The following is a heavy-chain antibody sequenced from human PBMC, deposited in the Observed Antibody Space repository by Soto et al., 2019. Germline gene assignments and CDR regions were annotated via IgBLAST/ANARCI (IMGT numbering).Heavy chain of an antibody. CDR1: GFTSSDSY. Sequence: QVQLVESGGGLVKPGGSLRLSCAASGFTSSDSYMSWIRQAPGKGLEWVSYISSSNTTIYYADSVRGRFTISRDNAKNSLYLQMNSLRADDTAVYYCARSAPLRTSTYYLDSSSSYYVRPIDYWGQGTLVTVSS. CDR3: ARSAPLRTSTYYLDSSSSYYVRPIDY. V-gene: IGHV3-11*01. D-gene: IGHD3-22*01. CDR2: ISSSNTTI. J-gene: IGHJ4*02.